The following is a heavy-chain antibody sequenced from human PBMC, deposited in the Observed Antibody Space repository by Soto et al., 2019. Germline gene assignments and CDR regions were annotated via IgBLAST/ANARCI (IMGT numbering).Heavy chain of an antibody. CDR1: GYPISSGYY. CDR3: ARNSYYDFWSGYQRAFDF. J-gene: IGHJ4*02. Sequence: SETLSLTCAVSGYPISSGYYWGWIRQSPGKGLEWIGSLYHSGSTYYNPSLKSRVTISVDSSKNQFSLKLSSVTAADTAVYYCARNSYYDFWSGYQRAFDFWGQGTLGTVSS. V-gene: IGHV4-38-2*01. D-gene: IGHD3-3*01. CDR2: LYHSGST.